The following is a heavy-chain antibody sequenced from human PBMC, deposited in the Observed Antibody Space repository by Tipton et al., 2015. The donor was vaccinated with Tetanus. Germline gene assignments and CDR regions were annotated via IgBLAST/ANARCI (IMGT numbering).Heavy chain of an antibody. D-gene: IGHD3-3*01. CDR2: IYFEGST. V-gene: IGHV4-39*02. Sequence: TLSLTCTVSGGSISDKKYYWGWIRQPPGKGLEWIASIYFEGSTYYSPSLESRVSIAVDTSQNVFSLKLTSASDADTAVYYCARANYDSPKKGPFDPWGQRSLVIVSS. J-gene: IGHJ5*02. CDR3: ARANYDSPKKGPFDP. CDR1: GGSISDKKYY.